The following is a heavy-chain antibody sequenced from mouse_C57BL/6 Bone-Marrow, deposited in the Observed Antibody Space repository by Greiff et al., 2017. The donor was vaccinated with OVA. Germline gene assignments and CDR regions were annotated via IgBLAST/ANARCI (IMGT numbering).Heavy chain of an antibody. CDR1: GYTFTNYW. D-gene: IGHD2-1*01. J-gene: IGHJ4*01. V-gene: IGHV1-63*01. CDR2: IYPGGGYT. Sequence: QVQLQQSGAELVRPGTSVKMSCKASGYTFTNYWIGWAKQRPGHGLEWIGDIYPGGGYTNYNQKFKGKATLTADKSYSTAYMQFSSLTSEDSDIYNCAREGYYGKRRNAMDYWGQGTSVTVSS. CDR3: AREGYYGKRRNAMDY.